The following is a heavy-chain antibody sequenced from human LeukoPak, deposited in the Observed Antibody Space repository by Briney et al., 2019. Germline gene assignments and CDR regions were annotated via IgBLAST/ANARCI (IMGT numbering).Heavy chain of an antibody. D-gene: IGHD1-14*01. V-gene: IGHV3-9*01. CDR2: ISWNSGSI. CDR1: GFTFDDYA. J-gene: IGHJ4*02. CDR3: ATEGGY. Sequence: GRSLRLSCAASGFTFDDYAMHWVRRAPGKGLEWVSGISWNSGSIGYADSVKGRFTISRDNAKNSLYLQMNSLRAEDTALYYCATEGGYWGQGTLVTVSS.